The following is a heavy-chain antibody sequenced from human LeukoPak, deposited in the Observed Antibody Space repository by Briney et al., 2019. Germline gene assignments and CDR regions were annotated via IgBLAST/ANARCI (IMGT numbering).Heavy chain of an antibody. CDR1: GYTFTGYY. J-gene: IGHJ4*02. D-gene: IGHD3-22*01. CDR2: INPNSGGT. CDR3: ARDREYYDSSEIGY. Sequence: ASVKVSCKASGYTFTGYYMHWVRQAPGQGFEWMGWINPNSGGTNYAQKFQGRVTMTRDTSISTAYMVLSRLRSDDTAVYYCARDREYYDSSEIGYWGQGTLVTVSS. V-gene: IGHV1-2*02.